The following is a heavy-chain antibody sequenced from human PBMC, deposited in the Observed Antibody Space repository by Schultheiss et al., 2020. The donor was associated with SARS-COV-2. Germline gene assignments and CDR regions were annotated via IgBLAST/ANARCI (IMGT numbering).Heavy chain of an antibody. CDR2: IYPGDSDT. CDR3: ARLTKGNYVDYYYYMDV. V-gene: IGHV5-51*01. D-gene: IGHD4-11*01. CDR1: GYSFTSYW. J-gene: IGHJ6*03. Sequence: GGSLRLSCKGSGYSFTSYWIGWVRQMPGKGLEWMGIIYPGDSDTRYSPSFQGQVTISADKSISTAYLQWSSLKASDTAMYYCARLTKGNYVDYYYYMDVWGKGTTVTVSS.